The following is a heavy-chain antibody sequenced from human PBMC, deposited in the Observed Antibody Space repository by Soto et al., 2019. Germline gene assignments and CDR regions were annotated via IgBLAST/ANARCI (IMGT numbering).Heavy chain of an antibody. CDR3: AKVSRKGSAIDFDY. Sequence: QVQLVQSGAELKKPGASVKVSCKASGYTFSNYDMNWVRQATGQGPEWIGWVNPNNGDTGYAQKFHGRVTLHTDISTTTAYMELTSLRSEDTAIYYCAKVSRKGSAIDFDYWGQGTLITVSS. CDR2: VNPNNGDT. J-gene: IGHJ4*02. V-gene: IGHV1-8*01. CDR1: GYTFSNYD. D-gene: IGHD3-10*01.